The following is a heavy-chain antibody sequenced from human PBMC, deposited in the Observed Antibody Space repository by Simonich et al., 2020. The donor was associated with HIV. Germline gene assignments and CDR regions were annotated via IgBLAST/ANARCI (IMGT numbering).Heavy chain of an antibody. D-gene: IGHD4-17*01. V-gene: IGHV1-2*06. Sequence: QVQLVQSGAEVENPGASVKVSCKASGYTFTGYYMHWVRQAPGKGREWMGRIDPKSGGTNSAKRFRGRVTMTRDTSISTAYMELSSLRSDDTAIYYCASPYGINSPDAFAIWGQGTLVTVSS. J-gene: IGHJ3*02. CDR2: IDPKSGGT. CDR3: ASPYGINSPDAFAI. CDR1: GYTFTGYY.